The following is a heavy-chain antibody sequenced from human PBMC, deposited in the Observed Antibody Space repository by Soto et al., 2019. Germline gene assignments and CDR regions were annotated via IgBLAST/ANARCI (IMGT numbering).Heavy chain of an antibody. V-gene: IGHV3-30-3*01. D-gene: IGHD5-18*01. J-gene: IGHJ4*02. CDR3: ARVDTAMATYYFDY. CDR1: GFTFSSYA. Sequence: QVQLVESGGGVVQPGRSLRLSCAASGFTFSSYAMHWVRQAPGKGLEWVAVISYDGSNKYYADSVKGRFTISRDNSKNTLYLQMNSLRAEYTAVYYCARVDTAMATYYFDYWGQGTLVTVSS. CDR2: ISYDGSNK.